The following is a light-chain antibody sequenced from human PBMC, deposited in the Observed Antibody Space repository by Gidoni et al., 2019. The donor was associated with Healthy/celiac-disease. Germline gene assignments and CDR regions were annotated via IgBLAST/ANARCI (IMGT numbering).Light chain of an antibody. CDR3: QQYGSSWYT. J-gene: IGKJ2*01. V-gene: IGKV3-20*01. CDR2: GAS. Sequence: ATLSCRASQSVSSSYLAWYQQKPGQAPRLLIYGASSRATGIPDRFSGSGSGTDFTLTISRLEPEDFALYYCQQYGSSWYTFGQGTKLEIK. CDR1: QSVSSSY.